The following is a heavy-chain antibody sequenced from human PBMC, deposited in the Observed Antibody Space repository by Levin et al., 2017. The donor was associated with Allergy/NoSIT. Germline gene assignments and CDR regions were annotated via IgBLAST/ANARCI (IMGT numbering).Heavy chain of an antibody. CDR2: IWYDGSNK. Sequence: SCAASGFTFSSYGMHWVRQAPGKGLEWVAVIWYDGSNKYYADSVKGRFTISRDNSKNTLYLQMNSLRAEDTAVYYCARGGYYGSGRRLCTNWGQGTLVTVSS. D-gene: IGHD3-10*01. J-gene: IGHJ4*02. CDR1: GFTFSSYG. CDR3: ARGGYYGSGRRLCTN. V-gene: IGHV3-33*01.